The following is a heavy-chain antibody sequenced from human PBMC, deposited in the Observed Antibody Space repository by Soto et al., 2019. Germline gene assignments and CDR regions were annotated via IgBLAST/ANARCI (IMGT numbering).Heavy chain of an antibody. D-gene: IGHD4-17*01. CDR3: ARGDSDYGDYVSYYYYYMDV. CDR2: IYYSGST. CDR1: GGSISSYY. Sequence: PSETLSLTCTVSGGSISSYYWSWIRQPPGKGLEWIGYIYYSGSTNYNPSPKSRVTISVDTSKNQFSLKLSSVTAADTAVYYCARGDSDYGDYVSYYYYYMDVWGKGTTVTVSS. J-gene: IGHJ6*03. V-gene: IGHV4-59*01.